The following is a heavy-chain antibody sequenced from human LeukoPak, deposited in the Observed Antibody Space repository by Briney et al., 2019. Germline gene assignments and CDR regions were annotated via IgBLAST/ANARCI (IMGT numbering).Heavy chain of an antibody. CDR2: INTNTGNP. Sequence: ASVKVSCKASGYTFTSYAMNWVRQAPGQGLEWVGWINTNTGNPTYAQGFTGRFVFSLDTSVSTAYLQISSLKAEDTAVYYCARDYGDSGFYAFDIWGQGTMVTVSS. D-gene: IGHD4-17*01. CDR3: ARDYGDSGFYAFDI. CDR1: GYTFTSYA. V-gene: IGHV7-4-1*02. J-gene: IGHJ3*02.